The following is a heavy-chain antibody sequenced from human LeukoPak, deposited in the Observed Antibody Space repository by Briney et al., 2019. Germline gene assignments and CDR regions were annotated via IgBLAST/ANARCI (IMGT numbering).Heavy chain of an antibody. CDR3: ARDRAMIVVVLFDY. CDR2: ISYDGSNK. CDR1: GFTFSSYG. V-gene: IGHV3-30*03. J-gene: IGHJ4*02. Sequence: GGSLRLSCAASGFTFSSYGMHWVRQAPGKGLEWVAVISYDGSNKYYADSVKGRFTISRDNSKNTLYLQMNSLRAEDTAVYYCARDRAMIVVVLFDYWGQGTLVTVSS. D-gene: IGHD3-22*01.